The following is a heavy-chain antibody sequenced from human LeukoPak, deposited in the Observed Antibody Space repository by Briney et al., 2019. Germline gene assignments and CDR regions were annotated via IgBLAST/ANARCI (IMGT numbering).Heavy chain of an antibody. CDR1: GYTFTDYY. V-gene: IGHV1-2*02. Sequence: ASVKVSCKASGYTFTDYYIHWLRQAPGQGLEWMGWIYPNNGDTNYAQKFQGSVTMARDTSINTAYMELSSLTSDDTAVYYCAREAVGPYDYWGQGTLVTVSS. CDR3: AREAVGPYDY. J-gene: IGHJ4*02. CDR2: IYPNNGDT. D-gene: IGHD4-23*01.